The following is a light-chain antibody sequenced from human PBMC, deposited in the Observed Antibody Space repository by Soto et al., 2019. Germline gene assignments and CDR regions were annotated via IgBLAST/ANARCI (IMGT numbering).Light chain of an antibody. Sequence: DIQMTQSPSSLSASVGDRVTITCRASQSISNYLNWYQQKPGKAPKLLIYAASSLKSGVPSRFSGSGSGTDFTLTISSLQLEDFATYYCQQSYSTAWTFGQGTKVEIK. CDR3: QQSYSTAWT. CDR2: AAS. V-gene: IGKV1-39*01. J-gene: IGKJ1*01. CDR1: QSISNY.